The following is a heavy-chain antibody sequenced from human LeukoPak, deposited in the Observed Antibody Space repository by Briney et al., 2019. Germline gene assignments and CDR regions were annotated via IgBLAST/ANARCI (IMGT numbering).Heavy chain of an antibody. D-gene: IGHD3-10*01. J-gene: IGHJ5*02. Sequence: KPSETLSLTCTVSGGSISSYYWSWIRQSPGKGLECIGYIHYTGSTNYNPSLKSRVTISVETSKNQFSLKLKSVTAADTAVYYCARGGYYGSGNDFRFDPWGQGTLFTVSS. CDR2: IHYTGST. CDR1: GGSISSYY. CDR3: ARGGYYGSGNDFRFDP. V-gene: IGHV4-59*01.